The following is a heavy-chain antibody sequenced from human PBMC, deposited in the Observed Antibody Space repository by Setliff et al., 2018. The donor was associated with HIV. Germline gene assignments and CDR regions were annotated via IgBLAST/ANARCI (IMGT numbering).Heavy chain of an antibody. CDR2: ISGNSGAV. V-gene: IGHV3-48*01. Sequence: GESLKISCAASGFTFSSYGMHWVRQAPGKGLEWVSFISGNSGAVTYADSVKGRFTISRDNARNSLYLQLNSLRAEDTAVYYCARDRGGSYTPLDFWGQGTLVTVSS. D-gene: IGHD1-26*01. J-gene: IGHJ4*02. CDR3: ARDRGGSYTPLDF. CDR1: GFTFSSYG.